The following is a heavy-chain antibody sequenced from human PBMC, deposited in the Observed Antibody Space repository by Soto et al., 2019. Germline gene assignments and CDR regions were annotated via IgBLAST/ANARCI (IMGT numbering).Heavy chain of an antibody. Sequence: QVQLVQSGAEVKKPGASVKVSCKASGYTFTGYYMHWVRQAPGQGLEWMGWINPNSGGTNYAQKFQGLVTMTRDTSISTAYMELSRLRSDDTAVYYCARDSPLGYCSGGSCYSLAFDYWGQGTLVTVSS. V-gene: IGHV1-2*04. J-gene: IGHJ4*02. D-gene: IGHD2-15*01. CDR2: INPNSGGT. CDR1: GYTFTGYY. CDR3: ARDSPLGYCSGGSCYSLAFDY.